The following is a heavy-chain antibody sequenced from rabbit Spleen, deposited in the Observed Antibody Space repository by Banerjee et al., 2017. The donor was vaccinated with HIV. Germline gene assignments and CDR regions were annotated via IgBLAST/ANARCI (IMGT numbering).Heavy chain of an antibody. Sequence: QEQLVESGGGLVQPEGSLTLTCTASGFSFSSGYWICWVRQAPGKGLEWIACIGAGGSGTTYFASWAKGRFTISKTSSTTVTLQMTSLTAADTATYFCARNYVNAFDPWGQGTLVTVS. CDR1: GFSFSSGYW. CDR3: ARNYVNAFDP. D-gene: IGHD1-1*01. J-gene: IGHJ2*01. CDR2: IGAGGSGTT. V-gene: IGHV1S45*01.